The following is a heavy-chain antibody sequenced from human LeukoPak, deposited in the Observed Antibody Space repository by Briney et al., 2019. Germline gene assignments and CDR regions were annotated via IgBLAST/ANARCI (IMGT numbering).Heavy chain of an antibody. Sequence: ASVKVSCKASGYTFTGYYMHWVRQAPGQGLEWMGWINPNSGGTNYAQKFQGRVTMTRDTSISTAYMELSRLRSDDTAVYYCAREDGELYNWLDPWGQGTLVTVSS. D-gene: IGHD4-17*01. CDR3: AREDGELYNWLDP. V-gene: IGHV1-2*02. CDR1: GYTFTGYY. CDR2: INPNSGGT. J-gene: IGHJ5*02.